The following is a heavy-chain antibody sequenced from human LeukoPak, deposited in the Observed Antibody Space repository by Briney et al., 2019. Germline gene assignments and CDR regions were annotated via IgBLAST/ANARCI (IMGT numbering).Heavy chain of an antibody. Sequence: GASVKVSCKASGYTFTSYDINWVRQATGQGLEWMGWMNPNSGNTGYAQKFQGRVTMTRNTSISTAYMELSSLRSEDTAVYYCARGVTSITMIVVVNDAFDIWGQGTMVTVSS. CDR1: GYTFTSYD. CDR3: ARGVTSITMIVVVNDAFDI. J-gene: IGHJ3*02. CDR2: MNPNSGNT. V-gene: IGHV1-8*01. D-gene: IGHD3-22*01.